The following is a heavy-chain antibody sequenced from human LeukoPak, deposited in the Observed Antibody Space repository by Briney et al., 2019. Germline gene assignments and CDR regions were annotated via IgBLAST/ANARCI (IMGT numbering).Heavy chain of an antibody. D-gene: IGHD3-22*01. Sequence: ASVKVSCKASGYTFNGYYKHWVRQAPGQGLEWMGWINPNSGGTNYAQKFQGRVTMTRDTSISTAYMELSRLRSDDTAVYYCARITHYDSSGYTYWGQGTLVTVSS. CDR3: ARITHYDSSGYTY. J-gene: IGHJ4*02. CDR1: GYTFNGYY. V-gene: IGHV1-2*02. CDR2: INPNSGGT.